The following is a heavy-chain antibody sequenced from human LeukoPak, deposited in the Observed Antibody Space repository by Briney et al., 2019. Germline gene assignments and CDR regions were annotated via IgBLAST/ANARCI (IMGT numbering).Heavy chain of an antibody. CDR3: AKDTTLRYSGSLDY. CDR2: LTWNSGTI. V-gene: IGHV3-9*01. J-gene: IGHJ4*02. D-gene: IGHD6-19*01. CDR1: GFTFDDYA. Sequence: SLRLPCAPSGFTFDDYAMHWVRQAPGKGLEWVSGLTWNSGTIGYADSVKGRFTISRDNAKNSLYLQMNSVRADDTALYYCAKDTTLRYSGSLDYWGQGTLVTVSS.